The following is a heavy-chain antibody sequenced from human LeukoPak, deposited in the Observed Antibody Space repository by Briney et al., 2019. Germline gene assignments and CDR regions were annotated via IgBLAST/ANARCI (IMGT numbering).Heavy chain of an antibody. J-gene: IGHJ6*02. CDR2: INHSGST. Sequence: SETLSLTCAVYGWSFSGYYWSWIRQPPGKGLEWIGEINHSGSTNYNPSLKSRVTISVDTSKNQFSLKLSSVTAADTAVYYCAGLRDESDYYGMDVWGQGTTVTVSS. CDR3: AGLRDESDYYGMDV. V-gene: IGHV4-34*01. CDR1: GWSFSGYY.